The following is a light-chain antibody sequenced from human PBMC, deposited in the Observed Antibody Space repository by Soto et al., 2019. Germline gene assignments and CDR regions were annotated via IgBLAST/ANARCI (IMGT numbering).Light chain of an antibody. CDR2: WAS. CDR1: QSVLHSSHNKNY. CDR3: QHYYTTPRT. V-gene: IGKV4-1*01. J-gene: IGKJ1*01. Sequence: DIMMTQSPDSLAVSLGERATINCKSSQSVLHSSHNKNYLAWYQQKPGQPPKLLIYWASTRKSGVPDRFSGSGSGTDFTLTISSLQAEDVAVYYCQHYYTTPRTFGQGTKVEIK.